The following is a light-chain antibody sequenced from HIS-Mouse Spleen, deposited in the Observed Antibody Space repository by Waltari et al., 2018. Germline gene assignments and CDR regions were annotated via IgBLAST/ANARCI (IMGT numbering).Light chain of an antibody. J-gene: IGLJ2*01. Sequence: QSALTQPASVYGSPGQPITISCTGTRSDVGGYNYVPWYQQHPGKAPKLMLYDVSNRPSGVSNRFSGSKSGNTASLTISGLQAEDEADYYCSSYTSSSFNVVFGGGTKLTVL. CDR3: SSYTSSSFNVV. V-gene: IGLV2-14*03. CDR1: RSDVGGYNY. CDR2: DVS.